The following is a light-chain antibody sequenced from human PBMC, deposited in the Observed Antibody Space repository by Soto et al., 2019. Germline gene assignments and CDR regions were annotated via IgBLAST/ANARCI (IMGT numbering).Light chain of an antibody. CDR2: GAS. CDR3: QQYNRWPFT. Sequence: EIVMTQSPATLSVPPGERATLSFRASQSISSNLAWYQHKPGQAPRLLIYGASTRATGIPDRFSGSGSGTEFTLTISSLQSGDFAVYYCQQYNRWPFTFGPGTKVDIK. J-gene: IGKJ3*01. CDR1: QSISSN. V-gene: IGKV3-15*01.